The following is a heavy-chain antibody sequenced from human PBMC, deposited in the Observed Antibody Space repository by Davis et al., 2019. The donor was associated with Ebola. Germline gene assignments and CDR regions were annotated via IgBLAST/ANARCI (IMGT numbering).Heavy chain of an antibody. CDR3: ARVGVVQGVITIDY. CDR2: ISSSSSYI. D-gene: IGHD3-10*01. Sequence: GESLKISCAASGFTFSSYSMNWVRQAPGKGLEWVSSISSSSSYIYYADSVKGRFTISRDNAKNSLYLQMNSLRAEDTAVYYCARVGVVQGVITIDYWGQGTLVTVSS. CDR1: GFTFSSYS. J-gene: IGHJ4*02. V-gene: IGHV3-21*01.